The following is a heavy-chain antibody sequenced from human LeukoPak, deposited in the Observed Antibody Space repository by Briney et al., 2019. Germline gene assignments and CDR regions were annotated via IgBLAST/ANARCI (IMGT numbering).Heavy chain of an antibody. CDR2: IFYSGST. V-gene: IGHV4-39*01. Sequence: SETLSLTCTVSGGSISTSSYYWGWVRQPPGKGLEWIGNIFYSGSTYYSPSLKSRATMSIDTSVNQFSLTLTSVTAADTAIYYCARHPARSNWFDPWGQGILVTVSS. CDR1: GGSISTSSYY. CDR3: ARHPARSNWFDP. J-gene: IGHJ5*02.